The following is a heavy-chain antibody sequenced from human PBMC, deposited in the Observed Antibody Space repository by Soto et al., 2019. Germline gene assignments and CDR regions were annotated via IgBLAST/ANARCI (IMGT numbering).Heavy chain of an antibody. V-gene: IGHV1-18*01. Sequence: ASVKVSCKASGYTFTSYGISWVRQAPGQGLEWMGWISAYNGNTNYAQKLQGRVTMTTDTSTSTAYMELRSLRSDDTAVYYCARARSGIAVAGSGNWFDPWGQGTLVTVSS. CDR1: GYTFTSYG. CDR2: ISAYNGNT. J-gene: IGHJ5*02. CDR3: ARARSGIAVAGSGNWFDP. D-gene: IGHD6-19*01.